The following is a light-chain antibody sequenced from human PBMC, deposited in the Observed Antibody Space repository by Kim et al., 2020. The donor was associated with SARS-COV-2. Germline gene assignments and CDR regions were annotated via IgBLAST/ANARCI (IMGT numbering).Light chain of an antibody. CDR2: YDS. Sequence: GKAARITCGENNIGSKSVHWYQQKPGQAPVLVTYYDSERPSGIPERFSGSNSGNTATLTISRVEAGDEADYYCQVWDSSSDHPNWVFGGGTQLTVL. CDR1: NIGSKS. J-gene: IGLJ3*02. CDR3: QVWDSSSDHPNWV. V-gene: IGLV3-21*04.